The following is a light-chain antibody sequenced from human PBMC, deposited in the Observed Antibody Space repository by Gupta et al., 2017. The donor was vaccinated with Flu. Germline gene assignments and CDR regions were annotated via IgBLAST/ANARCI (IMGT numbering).Light chain of an antibody. CDR3: QTWGTGIGV. CDR2: LNSDGSH. V-gene: IGLV4-69*01. CDR1: SGHSSYA. Sequence: QLVLTQSPSASASLGASVKLTCTLSSGHSSYAIAWHQQQPEKGPRYLMKLNSDGSHSKGDGIPDRFSGSSSGAERYLAISSRQSEDDADDYCQTWGTGIGVFGGGTKLTVL. J-gene: IGLJ3*02.